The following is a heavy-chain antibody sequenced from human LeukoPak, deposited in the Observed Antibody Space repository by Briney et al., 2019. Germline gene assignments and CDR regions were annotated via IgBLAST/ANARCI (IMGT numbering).Heavy chain of an antibody. D-gene: IGHD6-13*01. CDR2: ISVYNGNT. CDR3: ARDQDIAAAGPFDY. J-gene: IGHJ4*02. CDR1: GYTFTSYG. V-gene: IGHV1-18*01. Sequence: ASVKVSCKASGYTFTSYGISWVRQAPGQGLEWMGWISVYNGNTNYAQKLQGRVTMTTDTSTSTAYMELRSLRSDDTAVYYCARDQDIAAAGPFDYWGQGTLVTVSS.